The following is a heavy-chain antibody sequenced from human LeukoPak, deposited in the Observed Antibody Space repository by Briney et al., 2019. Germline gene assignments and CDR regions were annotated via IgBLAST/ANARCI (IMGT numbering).Heavy chain of an antibody. Sequence: GGSLRLSCAASGFTFSSYEMNWVRQAPGKGLEWVSYISSSGSTIYYADSVKGRFTISRDNAKNSLYLQMNSLRAEDTAVYYCAREEDYPGFWDIWGQGTMVTVSS. J-gene: IGHJ3*02. CDR2: ISSSGSTI. CDR1: GFTFSSYE. V-gene: IGHV3-48*03. CDR3: AREEDYPGFWDI. D-gene: IGHD3-16*01.